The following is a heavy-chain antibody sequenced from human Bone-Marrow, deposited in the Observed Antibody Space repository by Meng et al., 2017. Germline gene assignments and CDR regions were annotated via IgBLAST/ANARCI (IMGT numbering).Heavy chain of an antibody. D-gene: IGHD3-3*01. CDR2: IYHDGST. CDR1: GASISSSHW. V-gene: IGHV4-4*02. J-gene: IGHJ5*02. Sequence: QESGTGLVKLSWTLSLLCAVSGASISSSHWWGWVRQPPGKGLEWIGEIYHDGSTNYTPSLKSRVTISVDKSKNQFSLKLSSVTAADTAVYYCARAAYDIWSGYAPWGQGSLVTVSS. CDR3: ARAAYDIWSGYAP.